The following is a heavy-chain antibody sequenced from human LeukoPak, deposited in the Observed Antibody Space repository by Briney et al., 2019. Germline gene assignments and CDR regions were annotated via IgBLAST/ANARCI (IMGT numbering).Heavy chain of an antibody. CDR1: GGSISSSSYY. V-gene: IGHV4-39*01. D-gene: IGHD3-22*01. CDR3: ARRGYYDSVEDY. Sequence: SETLSLTCTVSGGSISSSSYYWGWIRQPPGKGLEWIGSIYYSGSTYYNPSLKNRVTISVDTSKNQFSLKLSSVTAADTAVYYCARRGYYDSVEDYWGQGTLVTVSS. J-gene: IGHJ4*02. CDR2: IYYSGST.